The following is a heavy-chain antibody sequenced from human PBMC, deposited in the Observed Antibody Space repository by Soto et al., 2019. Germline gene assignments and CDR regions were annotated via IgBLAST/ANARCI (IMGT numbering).Heavy chain of an antibody. D-gene: IGHD2-2*01. V-gene: IGHV2-5*02. CDR3: AHGSSKFDP. Sequence: SGPTQVNPTQPFTLTYIFSGFSISTSGDGVGWIRQPQGKDLEGLALIWWDDDKRDSPSLKSCPTGTNDTCKNQVGVTMTNMDTVETATYDCAHGSSKFDPWGQGTLVTVSA. CDR2: IWWDDDK. CDR1: GFSISTSGDG. J-gene: IGHJ5*02.